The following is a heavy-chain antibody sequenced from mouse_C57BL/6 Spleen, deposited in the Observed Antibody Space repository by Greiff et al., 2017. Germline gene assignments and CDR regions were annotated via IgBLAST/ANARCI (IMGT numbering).Heavy chain of an antibody. V-gene: IGHV1-69*01. CDR1: GYTFTSYW. Sequence: QVQLQQPGAELVMPGASVKLSCKASGYTFTSYWVHWVKQRPGQGLEWIGEIDPSDSYTNYNQKFKGKSTLTVDKSSSTAYMQLSSLTSEDSAVYYCARSYYSNPYAMDYWGQGTSVTVSS. CDR3: ARSYYSNPYAMDY. J-gene: IGHJ4*01. D-gene: IGHD2-5*01. CDR2: IDPSDSYT.